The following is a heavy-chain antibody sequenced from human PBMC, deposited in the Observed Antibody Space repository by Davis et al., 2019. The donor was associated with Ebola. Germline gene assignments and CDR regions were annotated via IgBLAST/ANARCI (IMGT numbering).Heavy chain of an antibody. D-gene: IGHD3-16*02. CDR3: ASRLGVISYREFDY. Sequence: ASVKVSCKASGYTFTSYGISWVRQAPGQGLEWMGWISAYNGNTNYAQKLQGRVTITADKSTSTAYMELSSLRSEDTAVYYCASRLGVISYREFDYWGQGTLVTVSS. V-gene: IGHV1-18*01. CDR2: ISAYNGNT. J-gene: IGHJ4*02. CDR1: GYTFTSYG.